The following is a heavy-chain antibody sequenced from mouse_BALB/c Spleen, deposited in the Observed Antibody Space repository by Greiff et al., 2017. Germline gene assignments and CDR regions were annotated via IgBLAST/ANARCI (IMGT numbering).Heavy chain of an antibody. J-gene: IGHJ1*01. CDR2: ISTYYGDA. Sequence: QVHVKQSGAELVRPGVSVKISCKGSGYTFTDYAMHWVKQSHAKSLEWIGVISTYYGDASYNQKFKGKATMTVDKSSSTAYMELARLTSEDSAIYYCAREALLLRWYFDVWGAGTTVTVSS. CDR1: GYTFTDYA. V-gene: IGHV1S137*01. D-gene: IGHD1-1*01. CDR3: AREALLLRWYFDV.